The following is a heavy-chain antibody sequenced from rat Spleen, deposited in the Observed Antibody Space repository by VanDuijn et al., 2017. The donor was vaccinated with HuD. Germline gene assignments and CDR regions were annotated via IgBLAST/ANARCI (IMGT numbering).Heavy chain of an antibody. Sequence: QVQLKESGPGLIQPSQTLSLTCTVSGFSLSNYGVMWVRQPPGKGLEWMGVIWGNGNTNYNSPLKSRLSISRDTSKSQIYLKMNSLQIEDTATYFCARADVAGLSTDGIWGQGIMVTVSS. CDR3: ARADVAGLSTDGI. J-gene: IGHJ2*01. V-gene: IGHV2-13*01. D-gene: IGHD1-2*01. CDR1: GFSLSNYG. CDR2: IWGNGNT.